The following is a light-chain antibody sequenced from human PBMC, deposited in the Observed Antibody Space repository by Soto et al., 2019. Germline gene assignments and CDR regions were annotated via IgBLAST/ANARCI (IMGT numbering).Light chain of an antibody. CDR2: DAS. CDR1: QSISRY. Sequence: DIQMTQSPSSLSVTVGDSVTISCRASQSISRYLNWYQQKPGKTPNLLIYDASNLGSGVPSRFSGSGSGTEFTLTISSLQPDDFATYYCQQYDTYSTFGQGTKV. J-gene: IGKJ1*01. V-gene: IGKV1-5*01. CDR3: QQYDTYST.